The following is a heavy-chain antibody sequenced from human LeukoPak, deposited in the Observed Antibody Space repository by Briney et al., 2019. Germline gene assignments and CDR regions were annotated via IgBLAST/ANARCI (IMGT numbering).Heavy chain of an antibody. V-gene: IGHV1-46*01. CDR2: IHPSGGIP. D-gene: IGHD2-8*01. J-gene: IGHJ4*02. CDR1: GYTFTSYY. Sequence: APGKVSCKASGYTFTSYYMNWVRQAPGQGLELLGIIHPSGGIPAYAQKFQGRVTMTRDTPTSTVYMELSSLRSEDTAVYYCARDFNGFVYWGQGPLVTVS. CDR3: ARDFNGFVY.